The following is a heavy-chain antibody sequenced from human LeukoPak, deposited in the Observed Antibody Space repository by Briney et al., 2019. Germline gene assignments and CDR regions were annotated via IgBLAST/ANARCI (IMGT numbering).Heavy chain of an antibody. D-gene: IGHD3-3*01. CDR3: ARGYNFWSGYMGALSAFDI. J-gene: IGHJ3*02. CDR2: IIPIFGTA. Sequence: ASVKVSCKASGGTFSSYAISWVRQAPGQGLEWMGGIIPIFGTANYAQKFQGRVTITADESTSTAYMELSSLRSEDTAVYYCARGYNFWSGYMGALSAFDIWGQGTMVTVSS. CDR1: GGTFSSYA. V-gene: IGHV1-69*13.